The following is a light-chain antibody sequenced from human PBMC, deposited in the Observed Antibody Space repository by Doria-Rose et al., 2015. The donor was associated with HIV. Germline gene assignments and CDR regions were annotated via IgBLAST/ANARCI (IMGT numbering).Light chain of an antibody. V-gene: IGKV3-20*01. J-gene: IGKJ1*01. Sequence: TQSPGTLSLSPGERATLSCRASQSVSANYLAWYQQRPGQSPRLPIYGASSRATDIPDRFSGSGSGTDFTLTISRLEPEDFAVYYCHQYASSRTFGQGTKVEIK. CDR3: HQYASSRT. CDR1: QSVSANY. CDR2: GAS.